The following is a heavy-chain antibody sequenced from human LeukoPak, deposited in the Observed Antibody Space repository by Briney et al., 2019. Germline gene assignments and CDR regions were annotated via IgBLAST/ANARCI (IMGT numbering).Heavy chain of an antibody. CDR2: IYYIGST. V-gene: IGHV4-59*01. CDR1: GGSISNYY. J-gene: IGHJ5*02. Sequence: SETLSLTCTVSGGSISNYYWSWIRQPPGKELEWIGYIYYIGSTNYNPSLKRRVTISVDTSKNQFSLKLSSVTAADTAVYYCARDNSVRDTAWWFDPWGQGTLVTVSS. CDR3: ARDNSVRDTAWWFDP. D-gene: IGHD2-21*02.